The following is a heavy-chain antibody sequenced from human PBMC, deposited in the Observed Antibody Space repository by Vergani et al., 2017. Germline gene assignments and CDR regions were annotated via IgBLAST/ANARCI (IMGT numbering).Heavy chain of an antibody. D-gene: IGHD3-22*01. V-gene: IGHV5-51*01. CDR3: ARLYGRDSSGSNYFDY. CDR1: GYSFTNYW. Sequence: EVQLVQSGAKVKKPGESLKISCQISGYSFTNYWIGWVRQMPGKGLDWMGIIHPADSDTRYSPSFQGQVTISVDKSISTAYLQRSSLRASDSAMYYCARLYGRDSSGSNYFDYWGQGTLVTVSS. CDR2: IHPADSDT. J-gene: IGHJ4*02.